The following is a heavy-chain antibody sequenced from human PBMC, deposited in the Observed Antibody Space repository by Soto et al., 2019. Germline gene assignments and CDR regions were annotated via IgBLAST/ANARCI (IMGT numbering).Heavy chain of an antibody. CDR3: AKAQWLYFDY. V-gene: IGHV3-33*06. CDR2: IWYDASNT. CDR1: GFAFRSYA. J-gene: IGHJ4*02. D-gene: IGHD3-22*01. Sequence: GGSLRLSCAASGFAFRSYAMHWVRQAPGKGLEWVAVIWYDASNTYYADSVKGRFTISRDNSKSTLYLQMNSLRAEDTAVYYCAKAQWLYFDYWGQGTLVTVSS.